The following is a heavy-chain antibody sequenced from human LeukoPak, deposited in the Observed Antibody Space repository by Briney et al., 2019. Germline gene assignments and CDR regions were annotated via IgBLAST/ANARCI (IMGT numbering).Heavy chain of an antibody. CDR2: IYPGDSDT. CDR1: GYSFTSYW. D-gene: IGHD3-3*01. V-gene: IGHV5-51*01. CDR3: ARQALPPDYDFWSGYYCDY. Sequence: GESLKISCKGSGYSFTSYWIGWVRQMPGKGLEWMGIIYPGDSDTRYSPSFQGQVTISADKSISTAYLQRSSLKASDTAMYYCARQALPPDYDFWSGYYCDYWGQGTLVTVSS. J-gene: IGHJ4*02.